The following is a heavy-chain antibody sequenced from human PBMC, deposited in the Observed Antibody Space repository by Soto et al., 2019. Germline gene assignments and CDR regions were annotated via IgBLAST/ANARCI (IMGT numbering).Heavy chain of an antibody. V-gene: IGHV3-30*18. CDR1: GFTFSSYG. CDR3: AKDLWRGDFWSGKGWYYYYGMDV. Sequence: QPGGSLRLSCAASGFTFSSYGMHWVRQAPGKGLEWVAVISYDGSNKYYADSVKGRFTISRDNSKNTLYLQMNSLRAEDTAVYYCAKDLWRGDFWSGKGWYYYYGMDVWGQGTTVTVSS. CDR2: ISYDGSNK. J-gene: IGHJ6*02. D-gene: IGHD3-3*01.